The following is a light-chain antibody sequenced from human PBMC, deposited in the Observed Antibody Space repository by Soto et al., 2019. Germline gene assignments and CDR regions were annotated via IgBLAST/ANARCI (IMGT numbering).Light chain of an antibody. CDR3: SSYTCSSTLGV. V-gene: IGLV2-14*01. Sequence: QSALTQPASVSESPGQSITISCTGTSSDVGGYNYVSWYQQHPGKAPKLMIYDVSNRPSGVSNRFSGSKSGNTASLTISGLQAEDEADYYCSSYTCSSTLGVFGTGTKVTVL. J-gene: IGLJ1*01. CDR2: DVS. CDR1: SSDVGGYNY.